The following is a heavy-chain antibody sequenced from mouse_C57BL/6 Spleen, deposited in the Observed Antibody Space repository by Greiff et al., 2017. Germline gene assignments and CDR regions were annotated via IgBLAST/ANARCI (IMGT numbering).Heavy chain of an antibody. D-gene: IGHD1-1*01. Sequence: QVQLKQSGTVLARPGASVKMSCKTSGYTFTSYWMHWVKQRPGQGLEWIGEIDPSDSYTNYNQKFKGKSTLTVDKSSSTAYMQLSSLTSEDSAVYYCARAGGYSWFAYWGQGTLVTVSA. CDR1: GYTFTSYW. V-gene: IGHV1-69*01. CDR3: ARAGGYSWFAY. J-gene: IGHJ3*01. CDR2: IDPSDSYT.